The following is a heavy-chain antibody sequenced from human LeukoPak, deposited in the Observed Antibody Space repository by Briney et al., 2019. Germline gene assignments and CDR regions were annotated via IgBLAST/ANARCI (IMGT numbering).Heavy chain of an antibody. CDR1: GYSISSGYY. D-gene: IGHD2-2*01. V-gene: IGHV4-38-2*02. CDR2: IYHSGST. CDR3: ARSELVPAAMSY. J-gene: IGHJ4*02. Sequence: SETLSPTCTVSGYSISSGYYWGWIRQPPGKGLEWIGSIYHSGSTYYNPSLKSRVTISVDTSKNQFSLKLSSVTAADTAVYYCARSELVPAAMSYWGQGTLVTVSS.